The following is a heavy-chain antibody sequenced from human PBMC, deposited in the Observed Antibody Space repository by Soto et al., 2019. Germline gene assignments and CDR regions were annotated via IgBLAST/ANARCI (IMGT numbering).Heavy chain of an antibody. J-gene: IGHJ5*02. CDR3: ARDKDSSGWYNWFDP. CDR2: ISSSSSTI. D-gene: IGHD6-19*01. Sequence: GGFLRLSCAASGFTFSSYSMNWVRQAPGKGLEWVSYISSSSSTIYYADSVKGRFTISRDNAKNSLYLQMNSLRDEDTAVYYCARDKDSSGWYNWFDPWGQGTLVTVSS. V-gene: IGHV3-48*02. CDR1: GFTFSSYS.